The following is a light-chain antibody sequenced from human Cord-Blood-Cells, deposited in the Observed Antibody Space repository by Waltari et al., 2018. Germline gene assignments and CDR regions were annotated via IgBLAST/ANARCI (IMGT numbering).Light chain of an antibody. CDR1: SSNIGAGYD. CDR3: QSYDSSLSGWV. CDR2: GNS. V-gene: IGLV1-40*01. Sequence: QSVLTQPPSVSGAPVQRVTIPCTGSSSNIGAGYDVHWYQQLPGTAPKPLIYGNSNRPSGVPDRFSGAKSGTSASLAITGRQAEDEADYYGQSYDSSLSGWVFGGGTKLTVL. J-gene: IGLJ3*02.